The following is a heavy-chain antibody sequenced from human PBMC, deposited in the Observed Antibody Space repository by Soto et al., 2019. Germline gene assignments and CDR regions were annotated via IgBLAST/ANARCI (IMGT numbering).Heavy chain of an antibody. J-gene: IGHJ4*02. CDR2: INPRGGST. D-gene: IGHD3-10*01. Sequence: ASVKVSCKASRYTFTFYSMHWVRQAPGQGLEWMGIINPRGGSTSYAQKFQGRVTMTRDTSTSTVYMELSSLRSEGSAVYYCASSSGSYSNAFDYWGQGTLVTVSS. CDR1: RYTFTFYS. V-gene: IGHV1-46*03. CDR3: ASSSGSYSNAFDY.